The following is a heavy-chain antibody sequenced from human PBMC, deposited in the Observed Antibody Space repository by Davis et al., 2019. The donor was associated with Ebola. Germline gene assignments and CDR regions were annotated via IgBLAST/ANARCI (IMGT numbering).Heavy chain of an antibody. CDR2: ILFDEHNK. D-gene: IGHD1-14*01. V-gene: IGHV3-30*18. CDR3: AKSRLEPRTRSYYFDY. J-gene: IGHJ4*02. CDR1: GFAFTTYA. Sequence: PGGSLRLSCTASGFAFTTYAMHWVRQAPGKGLEWVAVILFDEHNKYYADSVKGRFTISRDHSKNTLYLQMNSLRADDTAVYYCAKSRLEPRTRSYYFDYWGQRTLFTVSS.